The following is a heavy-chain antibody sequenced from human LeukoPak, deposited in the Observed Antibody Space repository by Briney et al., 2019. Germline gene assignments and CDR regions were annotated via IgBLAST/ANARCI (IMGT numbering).Heavy chain of an antibody. D-gene: IGHD2-2*01. J-gene: IGHJ4*02. CDR3: ANEEDGDIVVVPAATGH. CDR2: INSDGNNI. V-gene: IGHV3-11*04. CDR1: GFTFSDYF. Sequence: GGSLRLSCVTSGFTFSDYFMNWIRQAPGKGPEWLSFINSDGNNIYYRDSVKGRFTISRDNAKKTLYLEMNNLRVDDTAIYYCANEEDGDIVVVPAATGHWGQGTLVTVSS.